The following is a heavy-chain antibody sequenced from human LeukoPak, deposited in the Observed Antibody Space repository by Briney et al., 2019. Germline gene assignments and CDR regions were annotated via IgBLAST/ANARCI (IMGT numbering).Heavy chain of an antibody. CDR2: IKQDGSEK. D-gene: IGHD3-3*01. Sequence: GGSLRLSCAASGFTFSTNWMSWVRQAPGKGLEWVANIKQDGSEKYYVDSVKGRFTISRDNSKNTLYLQMNSLRAEDTAVYYCAKERVLRFLEWSNDNWFDPWGQGTLVTVSS. CDR1: GFTFSTNW. CDR3: AKERVLRFLEWSNDNWFDP. J-gene: IGHJ5*02. V-gene: IGHV3-7*03.